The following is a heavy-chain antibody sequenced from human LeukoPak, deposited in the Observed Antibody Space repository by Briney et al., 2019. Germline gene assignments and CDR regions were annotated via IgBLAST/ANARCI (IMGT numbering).Heavy chain of an antibody. Sequence: SETLSLTCTVSGGSISSSSYYWGWIRQPPGKGLEWIGSIYHSGDTYDRSSLNSRVTISIDTSKNQFSLMLTSVTAADTAVYSCARHRLEGDTFDIWGQGTMVTVSS. CDR2: IYHSGDT. V-gene: IGHV4-39*01. J-gene: IGHJ3*02. D-gene: IGHD3-3*01. CDR3: ARHRLEGDTFDI. CDR1: GGSISSSSYY.